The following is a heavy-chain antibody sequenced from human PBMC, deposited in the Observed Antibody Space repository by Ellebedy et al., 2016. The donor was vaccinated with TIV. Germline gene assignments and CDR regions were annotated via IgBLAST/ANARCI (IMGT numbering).Heavy chain of an antibody. Sequence: SETLSLTXAVSGGSISSSNWWSWVRQPPGKGLEWIGEINHSGSTNYNPSLKSRVTISVDTSKNQFSLKLSSVTAADTAVYYCARGGGGITMVRRLRWFDPWGQGTLVTVSS. J-gene: IGHJ5*02. V-gene: IGHV4-4*02. CDR3: ARGGGGITMVRRLRWFDP. CDR2: INHSGST. CDR1: GGSISSSNW. D-gene: IGHD3-10*01.